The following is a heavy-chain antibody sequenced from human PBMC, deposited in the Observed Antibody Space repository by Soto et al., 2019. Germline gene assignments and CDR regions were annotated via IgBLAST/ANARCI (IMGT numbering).Heavy chain of an antibody. CDR1: GFTFSSYG. Sequence: PGGSLRLSCAASGFTFSSYGMHWVRQAPGKGLEWVAVIWYDGSNKYYADSVKGRFTISRDNSKNTLYLQMNSLRAEDTAVYYCARAPRDSSGWYQIDYYYGMDVWGQGTPVTVSS. CDR3: ARAPRDSSGWYQIDYYYGMDV. V-gene: IGHV3-33*01. CDR2: IWYDGSNK. J-gene: IGHJ6*02. D-gene: IGHD6-19*01.